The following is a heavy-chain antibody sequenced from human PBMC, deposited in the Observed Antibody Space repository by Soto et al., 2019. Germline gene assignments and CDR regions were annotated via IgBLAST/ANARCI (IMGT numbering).Heavy chain of an antibody. Sequence: SETLSLTCTVSGGSISSSSYYWGWIRQPPGKGLEWIGSIYYSGSTYYNPSLKSRVTISVDTSKNQFSLKLSSVTAADTAVYYCARDSSLLWFGVSYYGMDVWGQRTTVTGSS. D-gene: IGHD3-10*01. CDR3: ARDSSLLWFGVSYYGMDV. CDR1: GGSISSSSYY. J-gene: IGHJ6*02. V-gene: IGHV4-39*02. CDR2: IYYSGST.